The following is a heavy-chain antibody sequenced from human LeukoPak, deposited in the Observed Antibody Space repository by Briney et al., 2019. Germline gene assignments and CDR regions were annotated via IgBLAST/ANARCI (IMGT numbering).Heavy chain of an antibody. CDR2: IYYSGST. Sequence: SETLSLTCTVSGGSISSSSYYWGWIRQPPGKGLEWIGIIYYSGSTYYNPSLKSRVTISVDTSKNQFSLKLSSVTAADTAVYYCARGRRGSGSAFGMDVWGQGTTVTVSS. J-gene: IGHJ6*02. CDR1: GGSISSSSYY. V-gene: IGHV4-39*07. D-gene: IGHD3-10*01. CDR3: ARGRRGSGSAFGMDV.